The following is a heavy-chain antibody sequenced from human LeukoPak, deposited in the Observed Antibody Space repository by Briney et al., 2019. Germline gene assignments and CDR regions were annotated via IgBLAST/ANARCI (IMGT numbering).Heavy chain of an antibody. CDR1: GFTFSSYS. J-gene: IGHJ6*03. CDR2: INYSGGTT. V-gene: IGHV3-23*01. Sequence: PGGSLRLSCAASGFTFSSYSMQWVRQTPGKGLEWVSAINYSGGTTYYADSVKGRFTISRDNSKNTLYPQMNSLRAEDTAVYYCAKYSNLYYYYYYYMDVWGKGTTVTVSS. D-gene: IGHD4-11*01. CDR3: AKYSNLYYYYYYYMDV.